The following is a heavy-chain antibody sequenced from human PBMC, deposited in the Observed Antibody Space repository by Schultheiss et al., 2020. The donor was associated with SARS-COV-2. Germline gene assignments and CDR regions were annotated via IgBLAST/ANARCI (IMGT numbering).Heavy chain of an antibody. CDR3: ARHPQNYDFWSGQFDY. V-gene: IGHV4-34*01. CDR1: GGSFSGYY. CDR2: INHSGST. D-gene: IGHD3-3*01. Sequence: SETLSLTCAVYGGSFSGYYWSWIRQPPGKGLEWIGEINHSGSTNYNPSLKSRVTISVDTSKNQFSLKLSSVTAADTAVYYCARHPQNYDFWSGQFDYWGQGTLVTVSS. J-gene: IGHJ4*02.